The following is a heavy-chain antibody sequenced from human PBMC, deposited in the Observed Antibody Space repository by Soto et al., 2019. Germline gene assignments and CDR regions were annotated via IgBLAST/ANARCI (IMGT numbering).Heavy chain of an antibody. CDR2: IHSDGSST. D-gene: IGHD1-26*01. Sequence: EVQLVESGGGLVRPGGSLRLSCAASGFTFSYYWMHWVRQAPGKGLAWVSRIHSDGSSTTYADFVKGRFIISRDNARNTVVLQMNSVRVEDTAVYYCARGDRGAFDLWGQGTVVTVSS. V-gene: IGHV3-74*01. CDR3: ARGDRGAFDL. J-gene: IGHJ3*01. CDR1: GFTFSYYW.